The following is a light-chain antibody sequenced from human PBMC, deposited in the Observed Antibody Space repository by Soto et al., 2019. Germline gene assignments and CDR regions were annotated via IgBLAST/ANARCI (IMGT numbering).Light chain of an antibody. CDR1: QAISSY. J-gene: IGKJ4*01. V-gene: IGKV1-9*01. Sequence: IQLTQSPSSLSASEGDRVTITCRASQAISSYLAWYQQKPGKAPKVLIYAASPLQSGVPSRFSGSGSGTDFTLTISSLQAEDSATYYCQQLKSYPLTFGGGTKVEIK. CDR3: QQLKSYPLT. CDR2: AAS.